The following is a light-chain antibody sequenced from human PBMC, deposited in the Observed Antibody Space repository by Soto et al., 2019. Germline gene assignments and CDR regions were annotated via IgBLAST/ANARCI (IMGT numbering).Light chain of an antibody. CDR1: QSISRY. CDR3: QQTYSTLFT. CDR2: AAS. Sequence: DIQMTQSPSALSASVGDRVTITCRASQSISRYLNWYQQKPGKAPEPLIYAASSLQSGVPSRFSGSGYGTDFSLTISNLQPEYFATYFCQQTYSTLFTFGPGTKVEIK. J-gene: IGKJ3*01. V-gene: IGKV1-39*01.